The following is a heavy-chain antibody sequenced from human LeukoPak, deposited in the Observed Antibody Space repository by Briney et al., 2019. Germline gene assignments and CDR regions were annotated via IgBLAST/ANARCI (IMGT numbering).Heavy chain of an antibody. CDR2: IYQSGST. D-gene: IGHD1-14*01. Sequence: SETLSLTCSVSGYSIRSGYHWAWIRQSPGKGLEWIGSIYQSGSTYDNPSLRSRVTMSMDTSKNQFSLKLSSVTAADTAVYYCARHRRSNRGLSWFDPWGQGTLVTVSS. V-gene: IGHV4-38-2*02. CDR1: GYSIRSGYH. J-gene: IGHJ5*02. CDR3: ARHRRSNRGLSWFDP.